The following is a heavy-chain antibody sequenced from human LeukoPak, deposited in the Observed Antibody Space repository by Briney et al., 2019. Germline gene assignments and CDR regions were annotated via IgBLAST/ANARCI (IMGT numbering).Heavy chain of an antibody. CDR3: ARDSLWFGELLPYDY. V-gene: IGHV3-48*04. CDR2: ISSSGSTI. D-gene: IGHD3-10*01. Sequence: GGSLRLSCAASGFTFSSYWMNWVRQAPGKGLEWVSYISSSGSTIYYADSVKGRFTISRDNAKNSLYLQMNSLRAEDTAVYYCARDSLWFGELLPYDYWGQGTLVTVSS. CDR1: GFTFSSYW. J-gene: IGHJ4*02.